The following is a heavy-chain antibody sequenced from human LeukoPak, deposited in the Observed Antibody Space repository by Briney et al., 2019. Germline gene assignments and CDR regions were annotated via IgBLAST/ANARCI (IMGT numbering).Heavy chain of an antibody. D-gene: IGHD3-16*01. J-gene: IGHJ4*02. CDR1: GYTLTELY. V-gene: IGHV1-24*01. CDR3: ATFVLRGGDY. Sequence: ASVKVSCKVSGYTLTELYVHWVQQAPGKGLEWMGRVDPEDGETIYAEKFQGRVTITADTSTDTAYMELSSLRSEDTAVYYCATFVLRGGDYWGQGTLVTVSS. CDR2: VDPEDGET.